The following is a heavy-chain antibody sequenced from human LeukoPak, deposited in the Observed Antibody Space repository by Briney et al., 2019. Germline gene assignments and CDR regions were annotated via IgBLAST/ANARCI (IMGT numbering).Heavy chain of an antibody. J-gene: IGHJ4*02. V-gene: IGHV3-20*04. CDR1: GFTFDDYG. CDR3: ARVYGSGWYGYFDY. D-gene: IGHD6-19*01. Sequence: GGSLRLSCAASGFTFDDYGMSWVPQAPRKGPELVSGLNWNGGSTGYADSVKGRFTISRDNAKNSLYLQMNSLRAEDTALYYCARVYGSGWYGYFDYWGQGTLVTVSS. CDR2: LNWNGGST.